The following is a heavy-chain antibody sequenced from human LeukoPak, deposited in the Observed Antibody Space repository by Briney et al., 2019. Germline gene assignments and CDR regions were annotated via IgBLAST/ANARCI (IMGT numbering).Heavy chain of an antibody. CDR3: ARTRGSGWDGATLDY. Sequence: GGSLRLSCAASGLSVSSNYMIWVREAPGKGLEWVSLIYSGGRTLYADSVRGRFTISRDNSQNTLFLQMNSLRGEDTAVYFCARTRGSGWDGATLDYWGQGTLVTVSS. CDR1: GLSVSSNY. J-gene: IGHJ4*02. CDR2: IYSGGRT. D-gene: IGHD6-19*01. V-gene: IGHV3-66*01.